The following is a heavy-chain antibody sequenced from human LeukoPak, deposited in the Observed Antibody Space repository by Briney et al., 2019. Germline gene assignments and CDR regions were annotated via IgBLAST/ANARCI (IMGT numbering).Heavy chain of an antibody. Sequence: ASVKVSCKASGFTFTDFYMHWVRQAPGRGLEWMGWTNPHSGGTYYAQSFRGRVTMTRDTSISTAYMELSRLRSDDTAVYYCATFPRGRLRFGRVWGQGTLVTVSS. CDR1: GFTFTDFY. D-gene: IGHD3-10*01. J-gene: IGHJ4*02. V-gene: IGHV1-2*02. CDR2: TNPHSGGT. CDR3: ATFPRGRLRFGRV.